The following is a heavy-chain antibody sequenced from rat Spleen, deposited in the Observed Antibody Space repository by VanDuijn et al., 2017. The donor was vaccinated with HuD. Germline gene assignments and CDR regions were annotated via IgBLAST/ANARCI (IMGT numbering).Heavy chain of an antibody. D-gene: IGHD1-9*01. CDR2: IWGDGNS. CDR3: AILYYGYTAFDY. V-gene: IGHV2-13*01. CDR1: GFSLSNYG. J-gene: IGHJ2*01. Sequence: QVQLKESGPGLVQPSQTLSLTCTVSGFSLSNYGVIWVRQPPGKGLDWMGVIWGDGNSNFNSALKSRLSISRDTSKSQVFLKMNSLETEDTAMYFCAILYYGYTAFDYWGQGVMVTVSS.